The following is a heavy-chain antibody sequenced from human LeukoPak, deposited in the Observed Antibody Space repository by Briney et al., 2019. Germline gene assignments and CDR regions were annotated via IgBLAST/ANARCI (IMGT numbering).Heavy chain of an antibody. Sequence: PGGSLRLSCAASGFTFSSYSMNWVRQSPGNGLEWVSSISDSSRYIFYADSVKGRFTISRDNAKNSLYLQMNSLRAEDTAVYYCAREVYCSHTTCYYFDYWGLGTLVTVSS. CDR2: ISDSSRYI. CDR3: AREVYCSHTTCYYFDY. V-gene: IGHV3-21*01. CDR1: GFTFSSYS. J-gene: IGHJ4*02. D-gene: IGHD2/OR15-2a*01.